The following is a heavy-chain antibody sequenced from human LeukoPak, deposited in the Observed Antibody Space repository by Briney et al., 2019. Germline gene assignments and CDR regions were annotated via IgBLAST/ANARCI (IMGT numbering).Heavy chain of an antibody. D-gene: IGHD3-10*01. V-gene: IGHV1-46*01. Sequence: ASVKVSCKASGYTFTSYYMHWVRQAPGQGLEWMGIINPSGGSTSYAQKFQGRVTMTRDMSTSTAYMELSRLRSDDTAVYYCARDLLLWFGELMMGADAFDIWGQGTMVTVSS. CDR3: ARDLLLWFGELMMGADAFDI. CDR2: INPSGGST. J-gene: IGHJ3*02. CDR1: GYTFTSYY.